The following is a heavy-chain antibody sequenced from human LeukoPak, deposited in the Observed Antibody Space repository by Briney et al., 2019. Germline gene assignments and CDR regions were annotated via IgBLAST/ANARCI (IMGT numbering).Heavy chain of an antibody. CDR3: ARVGAYCGGDCHPFDY. D-gene: IGHD2-21*02. Sequence: ASVKVSCKASGGTFSSYTISWVRQAPGQGLEWMGRIIPILGIANYAQKFQGRVTITADKSTSTAYMELSSLRSEDTAVYYCARVGAYCGGDCHPFDYWGQGTLVTVSS. V-gene: IGHV1-69*10. CDR2: IIPILGIA. J-gene: IGHJ4*02. CDR1: GGTFSSYT.